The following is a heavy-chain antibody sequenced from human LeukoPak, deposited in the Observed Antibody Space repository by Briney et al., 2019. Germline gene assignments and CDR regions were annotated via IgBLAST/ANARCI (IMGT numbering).Heavy chain of an antibody. V-gene: IGHV4-59*01. Sequence: PSETPSLSCTVSGGSISNYYWNWIRQPPGKGLEWIGYIYYSGSTSYNPSLKSRVTISVDTSKNQFSLRLTSVSAADTAVYYCARGFDSKSTYFDYWGQGTLLTVSS. CDR1: GGSISNYY. CDR3: ARGFDSKSTYFDY. CDR2: IYYSGST. J-gene: IGHJ4*02. D-gene: IGHD5-12*01.